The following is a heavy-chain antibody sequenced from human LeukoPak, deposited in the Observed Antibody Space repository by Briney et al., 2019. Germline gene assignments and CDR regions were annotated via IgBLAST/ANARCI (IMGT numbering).Heavy chain of an antibody. CDR3: ARGTSSGWAYAFDV. CDR2: ISSSSSAI. Sequence: GGSLRLSCAASGFTFSSYSMNWVRQAPGKGLEWVSYISSSSSAIYYADSVKGRFTISRDNAKNSLYLQMNSLRGEDTAVYYCARGTSSGWAYAFDVWGQGTMVTVSS. CDR1: GFTFSSYS. D-gene: IGHD6-19*01. V-gene: IGHV3-48*01. J-gene: IGHJ3*01.